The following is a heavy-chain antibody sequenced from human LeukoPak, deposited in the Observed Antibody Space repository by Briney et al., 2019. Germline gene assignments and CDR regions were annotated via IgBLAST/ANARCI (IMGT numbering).Heavy chain of an antibody. CDR3: ARGSHYYDSSGYYHHDY. CDR2: ISYDGSNK. V-gene: IGHV3-30-3*01. J-gene: IGHJ4*02. Sequence: PGGSLRLSCAASGFTFSSYAMHWVRQAPGKRLEWVAVISYDGSNKYYADSVKGRFTISRDNSKNTLYLQMNSLRAEDTAVYYCARGSHYYDSSGYYHHDYWGQGTLVTVSS. D-gene: IGHD3-22*01. CDR1: GFTFSSYA.